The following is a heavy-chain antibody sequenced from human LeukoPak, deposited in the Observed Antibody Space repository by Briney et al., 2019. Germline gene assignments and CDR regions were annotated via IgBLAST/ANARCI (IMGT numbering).Heavy chain of an antibody. Sequence: GGSLRLSCEASGFTFSSYEMNWVRQAPGKGLEWVSGISGSGGSTHYADSVKDRFTISRDNSKNTLYLQMNSLRAEDTAVYYCAKETVVVVAATPDAFDIWGQGTMVTVSS. J-gene: IGHJ3*02. CDR2: ISGSGGST. CDR1: GFTFSSYE. D-gene: IGHD2-15*01. CDR3: AKETVVVVAATPDAFDI. V-gene: IGHV3-23*01.